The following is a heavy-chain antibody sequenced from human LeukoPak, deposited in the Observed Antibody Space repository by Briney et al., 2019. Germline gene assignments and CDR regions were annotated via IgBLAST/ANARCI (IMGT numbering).Heavy chain of an antibody. D-gene: IGHD3-3*01. CDR3: ARSTRLRWSGYSFDY. V-gene: IGHV4-39*01. CDR2: IYYSGST. Sequence: SETLSLTCTVSGGSISSSSYYWGWIRQPPGKGLEWIGSIYYSGSTYYNPSLKSRVTISVDTSKNQFSLKLSSVAAADTAVYYCARSTRLRWSGYSFDYWGQGTLVTVSS. CDR1: GGSISSSSYY. J-gene: IGHJ4*02.